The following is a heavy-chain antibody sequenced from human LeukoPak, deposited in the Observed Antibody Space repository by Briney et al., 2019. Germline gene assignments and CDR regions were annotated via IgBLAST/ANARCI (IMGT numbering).Heavy chain of an antibody. Sequence: SGGSLRLSCAASGFTFSSYSMNWVRQAPGRGLEWVSSISSSSYIYYADSVKGRFTISRDNAKNSLYLQMNSLRAEDTAVYYCARTGTAHDAFDIWGQGTMVTVSS. CDR2: ISSSSYI. J-gene: IGHJ3*02. CDR1: GFTFSSYS. CDR3: ARTGTAHDAFDI. D-gene: IGHD3-10*01. V-gene: IGHV3-21*01.